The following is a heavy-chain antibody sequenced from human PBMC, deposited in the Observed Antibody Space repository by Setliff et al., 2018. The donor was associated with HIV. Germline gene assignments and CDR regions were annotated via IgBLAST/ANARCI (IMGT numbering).Heavy chain of an antibody. CDR1: GGSFINYN. D-gene: IGHD3-22*01. Sequence: SETLSLTCAVYGGSFINYNWTWTRQPPGKGLEWIGEVHDSGSTNYNPSLKSRVTISVDTSKNQFSLKLTSVTAADTAFYYCARGRRGYNFRLDYWGPGTLVTVSS. CDR2: VHDSGST. CDR3: ARGRRGYNFRLDY. V-gene: IGHV4-34*01. J-gene: IGHJ4*02.